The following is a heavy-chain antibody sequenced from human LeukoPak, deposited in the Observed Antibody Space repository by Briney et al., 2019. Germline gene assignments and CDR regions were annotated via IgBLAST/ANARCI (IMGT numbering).Heavy chain of an antibody. D-gene: IGHD3-16*01. CDR3: ARIGTTYTSTVNWFAP. J-gene: IGHJ5*02. Sequence: SETLSLTCGVSGYSVISDYYWGWVRQPPGKGLEWIASIYHSGITYYNPSLRSRVTISLDSSKNQFSLNLSSVTAADTAVYYCARIGTTYTSTVNWFAPWGQGTLVTVSS. CDR2: IYHSGIT. V-gene: IGHV4-38-2*01. CDR1: GYSVISDYY.